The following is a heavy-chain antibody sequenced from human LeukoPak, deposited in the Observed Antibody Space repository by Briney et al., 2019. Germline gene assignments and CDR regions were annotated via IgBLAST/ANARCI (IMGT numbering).Heavy chain of an antibody. CDR2: IYSGGST. D-gene: IGHD5-24*01. V-gene: IGHV3-53*01. Sequence: GGSLRLSCAASGFTFSSYWMSWVRQAPGKGLEWVSVIYSGGSTYYADSVKGRFTISRDNSKNTLYLQMNSLRAEDTAVYYCARPRGDGYNSYYFDYWGQGTLVTVSS. J-gene: IGHJ4*02. CDR3: ARPRGDGYNSYYFDY. CDR1: GFTFSSYW.